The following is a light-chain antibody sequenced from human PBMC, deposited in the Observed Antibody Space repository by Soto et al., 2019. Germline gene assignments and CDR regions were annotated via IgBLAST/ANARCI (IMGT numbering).Light chain of an antibody. V-gene: IGKV3-11*01. Sequence: EIVLTQSPATLSLSPGERATLSCRASQSVSSYLAWYQQKPGQAPRLLIYDASNRATGIPARFSGSGSGTDFTLNISSLEPEDFAVYYCQQRSNWPRTFGPGTKVEIK. CDR1: QSVSSY. J-gene: IGKJ1*01. CDR3: QQRSNWPRT. CDR2: DAS.